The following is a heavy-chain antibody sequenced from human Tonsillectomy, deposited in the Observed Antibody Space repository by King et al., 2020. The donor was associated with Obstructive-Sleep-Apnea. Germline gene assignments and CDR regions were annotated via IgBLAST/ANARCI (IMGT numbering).Heavy chain of an antibody. D-gene: IGHD6-13*01. CDR2: ISYDGSNK. CDR1: GFTFSSYG. CDR3: AKDRGPGIAENDGMDV. J-gene: IGHJ6*02. V-gene: IGHV3-30*18. Sequence: VQLVESGGGVVQPGRSLRLSCAASGFTFSSYGMHWVRQAPGKGPEWVAVISYDGSNKYYADSVKGRFTISRDNSKNTLYLQMNSLRAEDTAVYYCAKDRGPGIAENDGMDVWGQGTTVTVSS.